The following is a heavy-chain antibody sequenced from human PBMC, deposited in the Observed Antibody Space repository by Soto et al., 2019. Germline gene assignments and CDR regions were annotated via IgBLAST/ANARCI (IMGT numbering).Heavy chain of an antibody. Sequence: GGSLRLSCAASGFTFSDYYMSWIRQAPGKGLEWVSYISSSSSYTNYAYSVKGRFTISRDNAKNSLYLQMNSLRAEDTAVYYCARDNPNYYDSSGYSYYFDYWGQGTLVTVSS. CDR2: ISSSSSYT. CDR1: GFTFSDYY. V-gene: IGHV3-11*06. J-gene: IGHJ4*02. D-gene: IGHD3-22*01. CDR3: ARDNPNYYDSSGYSYYFDY.